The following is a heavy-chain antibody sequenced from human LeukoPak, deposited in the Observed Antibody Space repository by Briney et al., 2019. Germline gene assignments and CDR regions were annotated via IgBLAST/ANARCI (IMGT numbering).Heavy chain of an antibody. CDR3: AKDWYYYGSGSHALFDY. V-gene: IGHV3-30*18. CDR1: GFTFSSYG. J-gene: IGHJ4*02. D-gene: IGHD3-10*01. Sequence: GRSLRLSCAASGFTFSSYGMHWVRQAPGKGLEWVAVISYDGSNKYYADSVKGRFTISRGNSKNTLYLQMNSLRAEDTAVYYCAKDWYYYGSGSHALFDYWGQGTLVTVSS. CDR2: ISYDGSNK.